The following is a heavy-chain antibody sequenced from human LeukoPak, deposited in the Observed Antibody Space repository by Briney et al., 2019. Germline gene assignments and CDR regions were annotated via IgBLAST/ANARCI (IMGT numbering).Heavy chain of an antibody. V-gene: IGHV3-23*01. J-gene: IGHJ4*02. D-gene: IGHD3-22*01. Sequence: GGSLRLSCAASGFTFSSYAMSWVRQAPGKGLEWVSAISGSGGSTYYADSVKGRFTISRDNSKNTLYLQMNSLRAEDTAVYYCAKQTLYYYDSSGYSYYWGQGTLVTVSS. CDR2: ISGSGGST. CDR1: GFTFSSYA. CDR3: AKQTLYYYDSSGYSYY.